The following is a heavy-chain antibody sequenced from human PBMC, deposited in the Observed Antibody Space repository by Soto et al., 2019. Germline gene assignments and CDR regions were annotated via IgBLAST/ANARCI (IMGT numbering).Heavy chain of an antibody. J-gene: IGHJ4*02. CDR2: ISSSGSTI. Sequence: GGSLRLSCAASGFTFSDYYMSWIRQAPGKGLEWVSYISSSGSTIYYADSVKGRFTISRDNAKNSLYLQMNGLRAEDTAVYYCARDARPGIVGAHYYFAYWGQGTLVTVSS. CDR1: GFTFSDYY. CDR3: ARDARPGIVGAHYYFAY. D-gene: IGHD1-26*01. V-gene: IGHV3-11*01.